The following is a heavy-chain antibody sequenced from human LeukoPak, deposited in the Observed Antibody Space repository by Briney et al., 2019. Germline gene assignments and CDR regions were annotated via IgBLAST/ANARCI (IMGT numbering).Heavy chain of an antibody. CDR1: GGSISSYY. Sequence: PSHTLSLTCTVSGGSISSYYWSWIRQPPGKGLEWIGYMKDSGSTNYNPSLKRRVIISVDTSKNQFSLKLSSVTAADTAVYYCARGSGLLWFGEPHNWFDPWGQGTLVTVSS. J-gene: IGHJ5*02. V-gene: IGHV4-59*07. D-gene: IGHD3-10*01. CDR3: ARGSGLLWFGEPHNWFDP. CDR2: MKDSGST.